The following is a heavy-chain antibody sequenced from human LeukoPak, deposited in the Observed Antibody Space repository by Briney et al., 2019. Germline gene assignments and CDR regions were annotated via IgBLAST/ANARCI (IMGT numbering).Heavy chain of an antibody. V-gene: IGHV5-51*01. D-gene: IGHD5-24*01. Sequence: GESLKISCKGSGYSFTNYWIGWVRQMPGKGLEWMGIIYPGDSDARYSPSFHGQVTISADKSISTAYLQWSSLKASDTAMYYCARAHTLDRITKYYFDYWGQGTLVTASS. CDR1: GYSFTNYW. CDR3: ARAHTLDRITKYYFDY. CDR2: IYPGDSDA. J-gene: IGHJ4*02.